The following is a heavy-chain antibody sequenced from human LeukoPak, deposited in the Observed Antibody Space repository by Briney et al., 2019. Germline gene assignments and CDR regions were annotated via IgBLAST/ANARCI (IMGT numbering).Heavy chain of an antibody. CDR1: GGSISSSNR. Sequence: PSETLSLTCAVSGGSISSSNRWSWVRQPPGKGLEWIGEIYHSGSTNYNPSLKSRVTISVDKSKNQFSLKLSSVTAADTAVYYCASLAYCGGDCYSGAFDIWGQGTMVTVSS. D-gene: IGHD2-21*02. CDR3: ASLAYCGGDCYSGAFDI. CDR2: IYHSGST. V-gene: IGHV4-4*02. J-gene: IGHJ3*02.